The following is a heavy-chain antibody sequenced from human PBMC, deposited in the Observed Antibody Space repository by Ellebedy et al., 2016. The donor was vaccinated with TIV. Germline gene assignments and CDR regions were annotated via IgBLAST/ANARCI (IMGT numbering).Heavy chain of an antibody. D-gene: IGHD5-12*01. CDR1: GFTVSSNY. V-gene: IGHV3-66*01. CDR3: ARDRGYSGYDSGYFYY. Sequence: GESLKISCAASGFTVSSNYMSWVRQAPGKGLEWVSVIYSGGSTYYADSVKGRFAISRDNSKNTLYLQMNSLRAEDTAVYYCARDRGYSGYDSGYFYYWGQGTLVTVSS. J-gene: IGHJ4*02. CDR2: IYSGGST.